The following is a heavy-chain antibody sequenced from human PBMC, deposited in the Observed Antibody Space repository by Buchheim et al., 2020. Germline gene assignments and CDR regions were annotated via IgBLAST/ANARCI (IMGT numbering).Heavy chain of an antibody. CDR1: GGSISSGGYY. V-gene: IGHV4-30-2*01. D-gene: IGHD2-8*01. CDR3: ARVVLNSFAPYYYYGMDV. Sequence: QLQLQESGSGLVKPSQTLSLTCAVSGGSISSGGYYWSWIRQPPGKGLEWIGYIYHSGSTYYNPSLKSRVTISVDRSKNQFSLKLSSVTAADTAVYYCARVVLNSFAPYYYYGMDVWGQGTT. CDR2: IYHSGST. J-gene: IGHJ6*02.